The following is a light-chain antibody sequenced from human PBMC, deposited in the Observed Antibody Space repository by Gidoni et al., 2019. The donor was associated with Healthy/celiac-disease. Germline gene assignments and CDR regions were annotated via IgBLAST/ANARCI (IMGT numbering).Light chain of an antibody. CDR2: DAS. CDR3: QQRSNWPPIT. CDR1: QSVSSY. J-gene: IGKJ5*01. Sequence: EIVLTQSPATLSLSPGERATLYCRASQSVSSYFAWYQQKPGQATRLLIYDASTRAAGLPARFSGSGSGTDYTITTSSLEPEDFAVYYCQQRSNWPPITFGQGTRLEIK. V-gene: IGKV3-11*01.